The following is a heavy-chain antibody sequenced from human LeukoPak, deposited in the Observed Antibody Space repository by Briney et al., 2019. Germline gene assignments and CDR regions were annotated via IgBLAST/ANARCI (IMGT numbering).Heavy chain of an antibody. CDR3: TKTTVTTCFDY. D-gene: IGHD4-17*01. CDR1: GFTFSSYS. V-gene: IGHV3-21*01. CDR2: ISSSSSYI. J-gene: IGHJ4*02. Sequence: GGSLRLSCAASGFTFSSYSMNWVRQAPGKGLEWVSSISSSSSYIYYADSVKGRFTISRDNAKNSLYLQMNSLRAEDTAVYYCTKTTVTTCFDYWGQGTLVTVPS.